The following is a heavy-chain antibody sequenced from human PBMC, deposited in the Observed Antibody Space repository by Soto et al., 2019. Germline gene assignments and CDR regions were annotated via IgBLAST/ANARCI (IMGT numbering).Heavy chain of an antibody. V-gene: IGHV5-51*01. CDR1: GYSFTSYW. Sequence: PGESLKISCKGSGYSFTSYWIGWVRQMPGKGLEWMGIIYPGDSDTRYRPSFQGQVTISADKSISTAYLQWSSLKASDTAMYYCARVSGSYLNYYYYGMDVWGQGTTVTXSS. D-gene: IGHD1-26*01. J-gene: IGHJ6*02. CDR3: ARVSGSYLNYYYYGMDV. CDR2: IYPGDSDT.